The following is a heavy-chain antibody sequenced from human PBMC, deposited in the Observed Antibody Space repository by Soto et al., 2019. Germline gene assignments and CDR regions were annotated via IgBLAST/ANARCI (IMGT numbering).Heavy chain of an antibody. J-gene: IGHJ6*01. V-gene: IGHV1-69*06. CDR2: IIPIFGTA. CDR1: GCAFSSYA. CDR3: ARGKQMVLGMEV. D-gene: IGHD6-13*01. Sequence: SVKVSCKASGCAFSSYAISWVRQAPGQGLEWMGGIIPIFGTANYAQKFQGRVTITADKSTSTAYMELSSLRSEDTAVYYCARGKQMVLGMEVWGQGTTVSVSS.